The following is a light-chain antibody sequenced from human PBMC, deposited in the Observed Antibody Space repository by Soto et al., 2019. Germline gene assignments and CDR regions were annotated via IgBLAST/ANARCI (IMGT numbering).Light chain of an antibody. CDR3: QQYNNWPPIT. CDR1: QSISDT. V-gene: IGKV3-15*01. Sequence: EIVMTQSPATLSVSPGGRAPLSCRASQSISDTLAWYQQKPGQAPSLLLHGASTRAPGFPARFSGSGSGTDFTLTIARLEPEDFAVYYCQQYNNWPPITFGQGSRLEI. CDR2: GAS. J-gene: IGKJ5*01.